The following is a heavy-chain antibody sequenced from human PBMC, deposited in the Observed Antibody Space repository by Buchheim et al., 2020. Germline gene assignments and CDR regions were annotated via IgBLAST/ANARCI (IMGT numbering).Heavy chain of an antibody. CDR2: ISSSGSTI. CDR3: ASGYDSSGYYWYYYGMDV. J-gene: IGHJ6*02. Sequence: EVQLVESGGGLVQPGGSLRLSCAASGFTFSSYEMNWVRQAPGKGLEWVSYISSSGSTIYYADSVKGRFTISSDNAKNSLYLQMNSLRAEDTAVYYCASGYDSSGYYWYYYGMDVWGQGTT. D-gene: IGHD3-22*01. V-gene: IGHV3-48*03. CDR1: GFTFSSYE.